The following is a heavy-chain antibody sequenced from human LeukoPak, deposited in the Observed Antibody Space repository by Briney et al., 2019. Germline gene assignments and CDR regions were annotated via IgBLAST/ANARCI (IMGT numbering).Heavy chain of an antibody. Sequence: PGGSLRLSCAASGFTFSSYALTWVRQAPGKGLEWVSALSGSGGSTYYADSVKGRFTISRDNSKNKLYLQMNSLRAEDTAVYYCAMTTVTASYYYGLDVWDQGTTVTVSS. D-gene: IGHD4-17*01. J-gene: IGHJ6*02. CDR3: AMTTVTASYYYGLDV. CDR1: GFTFSSYA. V-gene: IGHV3-23*01. CDR2: LSGSGGST.